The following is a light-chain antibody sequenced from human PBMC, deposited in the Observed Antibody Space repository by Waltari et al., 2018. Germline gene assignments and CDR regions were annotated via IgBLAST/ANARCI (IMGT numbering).Light chain of an antibody. J-gene: IGLJ3*02. Sequence: QSALTQPASVSGSPGQSISISCTGTSSDVGAYNYVSWYQQHPGKAPRLIIFDVSSRPSGVSSRFAGSKSGNTASRTISGLQGEDEAKYYCASYISYSTLELFGGGTSLTVL. V-gene: IGLV2-14*03. CDR2: DVS. CDR1: SSDVGAYNY. CDR3: ASYISYSTLEL.